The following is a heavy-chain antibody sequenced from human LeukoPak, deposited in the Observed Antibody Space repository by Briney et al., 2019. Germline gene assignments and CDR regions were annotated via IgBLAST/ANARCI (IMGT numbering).Heavy chain of an antibody. CDR3: ARGRGSYNNWFDP. Sequence: GESLKISCKGSGYIFENYWIGWVRQMPGKGLEWMGIIYPGDSDSTYSPSFQGQVTMSVDTSSSTAYLQWSSLKASDTAMYYCARGRGSYNNWFDPWGQGTLVTVSS. CDR1: GYIFENYW. CDR2: IYPGDSDS. D-gene: IGHD1-26*01. V-gene: IGHV5-51*01. J-gene: IGHJ5*02.